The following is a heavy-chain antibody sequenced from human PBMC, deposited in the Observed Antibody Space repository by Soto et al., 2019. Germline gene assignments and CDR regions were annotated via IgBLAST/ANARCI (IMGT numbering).Heavy chain of an antibody. J-gene: IGHJ3*02. CDR1: GYSFTSYW. CDR2: IDPSDSYT. D-gene: IGHD3-22*01. CDR3: ARRGDYYDSSGPSDAFDI. V-gene: IGHV5-10-1*01. Sequence: SLKISCKGSGYSFTSYWISWVRQMPGKGLEWMGRIDPSDSYTNYSPSFQGHVTISADKSISTAYLQWSSLKASDTAMYYCARRGDYYDSSGPSDAFDIWGQGTMVTVS.